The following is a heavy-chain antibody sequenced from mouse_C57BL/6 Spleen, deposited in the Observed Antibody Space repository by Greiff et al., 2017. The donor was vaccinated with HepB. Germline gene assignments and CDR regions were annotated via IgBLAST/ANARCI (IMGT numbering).Heavy chain of an antibody. V-gene: IGHV1-81*01. CDR1: GYTFTSYG. Sequence: QVQLQQSGAELARPGASVKLSCKASGYTFTSYGISWVKQRTGQGLEWIGEIYPRSGNTYYNEKFKGKATLTADKSSSTAYMELRSLTSEDSAVYFCARERDGYLIFDYWGQGTTLTVSS. CDR2: IYPRSGNT. J-gene: IGHJ2*01. D-gene: IGHD2-3*01. CDR3: ARERDGYLIFDY.